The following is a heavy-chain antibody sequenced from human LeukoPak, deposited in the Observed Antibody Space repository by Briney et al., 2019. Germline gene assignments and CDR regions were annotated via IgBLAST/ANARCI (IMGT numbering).Heavy chain of an antibody. CDR3: ARRAGDYSHPYDY. Sequence: GGSLRLSCAVSGFTVSSNSMSWVRQAPGKGLEWVSFLYSGGTTHDSDSVKGRFTISRDNSKNTLYLQMNSLRAEDTAVYYCARRAGDYSHPYDYWGQGTLVTVSS. V-gene: IGHV3-53*01. J-gene: IGHJ4*02. D-gene: IGHD3-22*01. CDR1: GFTVSSNS. CDR2: LYSGGTT.